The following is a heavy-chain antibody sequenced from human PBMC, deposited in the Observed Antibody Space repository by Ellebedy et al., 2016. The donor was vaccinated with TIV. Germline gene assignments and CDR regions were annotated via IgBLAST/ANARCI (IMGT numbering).Heavy chain of an antibody. V-gene: IGHV3-48*04. CDR1: GFTFSSYS. Sequence: GESLKISXAASGFTFSSYSMNWVRQAPGKGLEWVSYISSSSSTIYYADSVKGRFTISRDNAKNSLYLQMNSLRAEDTAVYYCARGRPTGWFGEFGWFDPWGQGTLVTVSS. D-gene: IGHD3-10*01. J-gene: IGHJ5*02. CDR2: ISSSSSTI. CDR3: ARGRPTGWFGEFGWFDP.